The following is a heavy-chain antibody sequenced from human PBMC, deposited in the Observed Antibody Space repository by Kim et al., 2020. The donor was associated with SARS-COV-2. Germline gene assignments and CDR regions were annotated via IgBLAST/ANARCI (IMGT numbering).Heavy chain of an antibody. CDR1: GFTFSSYV. CDR2: IWYDGSNK. CDR3: ARDWGTWAMPGLDY. Sequence: GGSLRLSCAASGFTFSSYVMHWVRQAPGKGLEWVAVIWYDGSNKYYADSVKGRFTISRDNSKNTLYLQMNSLRAEDTAVYYCARDWGTWAMPGLDYWGQGTLVTVSS. D-gene: IGHD2-2*01. V-gene: IGHV3-33*01. J-gene: IGHJ4*02.